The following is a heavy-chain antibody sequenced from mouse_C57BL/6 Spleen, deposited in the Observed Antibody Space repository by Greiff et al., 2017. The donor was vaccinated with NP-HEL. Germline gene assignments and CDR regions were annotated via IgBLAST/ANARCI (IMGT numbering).Heavy chain of an antibody. CDR1: GYTFTSYW. CDR3: ARVLHYYGSSHWYFDV. V-gene: IGHV1-52*01. D-gene: IGHD1-1*01. J-gene: IGHJ1*03. CDR2: IDPSDSET. Sequence: QVQLQQPGAELVRPGSSVKLSCKASGYTFTSYWMHWVKQRPIQGLEWIGNIDPSDSETQYNQKFKDKATLTVAKSSSTAYLQLSSLTSEDSAVYYCARVLHYYGSSHWYFDVWGTGTTVTVSS.